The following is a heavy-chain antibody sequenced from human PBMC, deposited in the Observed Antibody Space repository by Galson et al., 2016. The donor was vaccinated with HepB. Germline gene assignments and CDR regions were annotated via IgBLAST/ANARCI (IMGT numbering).Heavy chain of an antibody. CDR1: SGSINTTTYY. Sequence: SETLSPTCTVSSGSINTTTYYWAWIRQPPGMALEWIGSIYFSDNTHHNPSLKSRVSISIDTSKNQFSLNLTSVTAADTAVYHCARHSGPLNFGVAPLPFDPWGQGTLVTVSS. J-gene: IGHJ5*02. D-gene: IGHD3-3*01. CDR2: IYFSDNT. CDR3: ARHSGPLNFGVAPLPFDP. V-gene: IGHV4-39*01.